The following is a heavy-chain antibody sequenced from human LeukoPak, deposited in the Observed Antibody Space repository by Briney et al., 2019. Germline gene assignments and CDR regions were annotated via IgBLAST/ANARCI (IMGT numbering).Heavy chain of an antibody. CDR3: AKVMAVEGATRTLDY. V-gene: IGHV3-23*01. CDR1: GFTFRSYA. J-gene: IGHJ4*02. Sequence: GGSLRLSCAASGFTFRSYAMSWVRQAPGKGLEWVSSISGGSANTYYADSVKGRLTISRDSSKNTLFLEMNSLRADDTAVYYCAKVMAVEGATRTLDYWGQGTLVTVSS. D-gene: IGHD1-26*01. CDR2: ISGGSANT.